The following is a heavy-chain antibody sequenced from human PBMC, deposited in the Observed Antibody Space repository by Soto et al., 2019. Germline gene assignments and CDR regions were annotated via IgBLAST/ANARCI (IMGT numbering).Heavy chain of an antibody. V-gene: IGHV3-23*01. CDR3: AKVSVPGQGPYNGAYYSPFDS. Sequence: PGGSLRLSCVASGFTFGSYGMSWVRQAPGKGLEWVSAISGAGGYPYYADSVKGRFTISRDNSKTTLYLHMNSLTAEDTAIYYCAKVSVPGQGPYNGAYYSPFDSWGQGTPVTVSS. CDR2: ISGAGGYP. CDR1: GFTFGSYG. J-gene: IGHJ4*02. D-gene: IGHD1-26*01.